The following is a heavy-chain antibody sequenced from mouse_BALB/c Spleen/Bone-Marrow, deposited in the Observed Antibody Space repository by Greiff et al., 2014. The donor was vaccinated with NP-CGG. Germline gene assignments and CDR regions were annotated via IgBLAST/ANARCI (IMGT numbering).Heavy chain of an antibody. J-gene: IGHJ4*01. CDR2: INPSTAYT. CDR1: GYTFINYW. D-gene: IGHD2-1*01. V-gene: IGHV1-7*01. Sequence: QVQLQQSGAELAKPGASVKMSRKASGYTFINYWIHWVKQRPGQGLEWIGYINPSTAYTAYNQKFQDKTTLTADKSSSTAYMQLSSLTSEDSAVYYCARGNYEAMDYWGQGTSVTVSS. CDR3: ARGNYEAMDY.